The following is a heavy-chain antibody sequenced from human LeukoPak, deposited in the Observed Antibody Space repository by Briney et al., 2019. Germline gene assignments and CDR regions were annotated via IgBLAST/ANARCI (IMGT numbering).Heavy chain of an antibody. V-gene: IGHV3-15*01. D-gene: IGHD2-2*01. CDR2: IKSKTDGGAT. CDR1: GFTLSNAW. CDR3: TTVFQPLGYCSSTSCYPNY. J-gene: IGHJ4*02. Sequence: GGSLRLSCDASGFTLSNAWMSWVRQAPGKGLEWVGRIKSKTDGGATDYAAPVKGRFTISRDDSKNTLYLQMNSLKTEDTAVYYCTTVFQPLGYCSSTSCYPNYWGRGTLVTVSS.